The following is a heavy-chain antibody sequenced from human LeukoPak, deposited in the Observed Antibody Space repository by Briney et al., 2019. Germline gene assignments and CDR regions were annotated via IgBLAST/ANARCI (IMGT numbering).Heavy chain of an antibody. CDR1: GFTFSNHA. Sequence: GRSLRLSCVTSGFTFSNHAMHWVRQGPGKGLEWVAVISDDGSSKFYADSVKGRFTISRDNSKNTLFLQINSLRPEDTAVYYCARVDGLDAFDIWGQGTLVTVSS. CDR2: ISDDGSSK. V-gene: IGHV3-30*04. J-gene: IGHJ3*02. D-gene: IGHD5-24*01. CDR3: ARVDGLDAFDI.